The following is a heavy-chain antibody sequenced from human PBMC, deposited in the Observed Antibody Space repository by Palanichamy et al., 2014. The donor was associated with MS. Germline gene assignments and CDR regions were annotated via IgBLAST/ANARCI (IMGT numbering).Heavy chain of an antibody. CDR1: GGVLQWLL. CDR2: INHSGST. V-gene: IGHV4-34*01. J-gene: IGHJ4*02. D-gene: IGHD3-10*01. CDR3: ARGGISFGFKYYFDY. Sequence: QVQLQQWGAGLLKPSETLSLTCAVYGGVLQWLLLELDPPAPRKGLEWIGEINHSGSTNYNPSLKSRVTISVDTSKNQFSLKLSSVTAADTAVHYCARGGISFGFKYYFDYWGQGTLVTVSS.